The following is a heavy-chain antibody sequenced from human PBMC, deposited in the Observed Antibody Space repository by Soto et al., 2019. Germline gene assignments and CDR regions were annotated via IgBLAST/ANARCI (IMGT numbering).Heavy chain of an antibody. CDR2: ISSSSSYI. V-gene: IGHV3-21*01. CDR3: ARARGNMVRGVTHYYYGMDV. D-gene: IGHD3-10*01. J-gene: IGHJ6*02. Sequence: GGSLRLSCAASGFTFSSYSMNWVRQAPGKGLEWVSSISSSSSYIYYADSVKGQFTISRDNAKNSLYLQMNSLRAEETAVYYCARARGNMVRGVTHYYYGMDVWGQGTTVTVSS. CDR1: GFTFSSYS.